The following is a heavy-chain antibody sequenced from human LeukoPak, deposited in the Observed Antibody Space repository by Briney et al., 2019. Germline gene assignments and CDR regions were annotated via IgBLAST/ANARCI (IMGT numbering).Heavy chain of an antibody. CDR3: AKDVRTMVRGVRWYFGY. J-gene: IGHJ4*02. Sequence: GGSLRLSCAASGFTFSSYAMSWVRQAPGKGLEWVSAISGSGGSTYYADSVKGRFTISRDNSKNTVYLQMNRLRAEDAAVYYCAKDVRTMVRGVRWYFGYWGQGTLVTVSS. CDR1: GFTFSSYA. V-gene: IGHV3-23*01. CDR2: ISGSGGST. D-gene: IGHD3-10*01.